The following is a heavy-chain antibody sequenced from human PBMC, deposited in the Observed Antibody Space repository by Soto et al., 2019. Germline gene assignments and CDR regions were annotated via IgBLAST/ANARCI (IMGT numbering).Heavy chain of an antibody. J-gene: IGHJ3*01. CDR1: GFSFSSYG. CDR3: ARDQYTGSYFDACDV. D-gene: IGHD1-26*01. Sequence: GGSLRLSCAASGFSFSSYGMHWVRQAPGKGLDWVAVIWYDGSNKYYAESVKGRFTISRDNSKNTLYVQMNSLTVEDTAVYYCARDQYTGSYFDACDVWGQGTMATVSS. V-gene: IGHV3-33*01. CDR2: IWYDGSNK.